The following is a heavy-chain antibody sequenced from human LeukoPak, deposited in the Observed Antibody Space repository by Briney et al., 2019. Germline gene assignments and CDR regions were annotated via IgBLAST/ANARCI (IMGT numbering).Heavy chain of an antibody. CDR3: ARHADYYGSGSPNFDY. CDR2: IYHSGST. V-gene: IGHV4-38-2*01. Sequence: SETLSLTCAVSGYSISSGYYWGWIRQPPEKGLEWIGSIYHSGSTYYNPSLKSRVTISVDTSKNQFSLKLSSVTAADTAVYYCARHADYYGSGSPNFDYWGQGTLVTVSS. J-gene: IGHJ4*02. CDR1: GYSISSGYY. D-gene: IGHD3-10*01.